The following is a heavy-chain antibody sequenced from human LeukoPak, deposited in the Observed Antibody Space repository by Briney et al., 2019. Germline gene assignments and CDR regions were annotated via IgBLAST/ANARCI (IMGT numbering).Heavy chain of an antibody. CDR3: AKVSSSWYLAGPDY. Sequence: HPGRSLRLSCAASGFTFDDFAMHWVRQAPGKGLEWVSGIDYNSDGIDYAASVKGRFTISRDNAKNFLYLQMNSLRTEDTALYFCAKVSSSWYLAGPDYWGQGTLVTVSS. V-gene: IGHV3-9*01. CDR1: GFTFDDFA. D-gene: IGHD6-13*01. J-gene: IGHJ4*02. CDR2: IDYNSDGI.